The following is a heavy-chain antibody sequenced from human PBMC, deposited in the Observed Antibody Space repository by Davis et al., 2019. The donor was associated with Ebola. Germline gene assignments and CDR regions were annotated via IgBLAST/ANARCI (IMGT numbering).Heavy chain of an antibody. CDR3: AKPQIESYYDFWSGTHSDAFDI. J-gene: IGHJ3*02. V-gene: IGHV3-9*01. Sequence: SLKISCAVSGFTFDDYAMHWVRQAPGKGLEWVSGISWNSGSIGYADSVKGRFTISRDNAKNSLYLQMNSLRTEDTALYYCAKPQIESYYDFWSGTHSDAFDIWGQGTMVTVSS. CDR1: GFTFDDYA. CDR2: ISWNSGSI. D-gene: IGHD3-3*01.